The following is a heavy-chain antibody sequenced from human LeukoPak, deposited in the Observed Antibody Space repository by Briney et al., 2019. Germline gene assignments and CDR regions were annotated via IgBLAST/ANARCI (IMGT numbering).Heavy chain of an antibody. CDR1: GFTFSSYG. CDR3: AKAPAMVRGVIPQKGYYFDY. V-gene: IGHV3-30*02. J-gene: IGHJ4*02. D-gene: IGHD3-10*01. Sequence: PGGSLRLSCAASGFTFSSYGMHWVRQAPGKGLEWVTFIRYDGSNKYYADSVKGRFTISRDNSKNTLYLQMNSLRAEDTAVYYCAKAPAMVRGVIPQKGYYFDYWGQGTLVTVSS. CDR2: IRYDGSNK.